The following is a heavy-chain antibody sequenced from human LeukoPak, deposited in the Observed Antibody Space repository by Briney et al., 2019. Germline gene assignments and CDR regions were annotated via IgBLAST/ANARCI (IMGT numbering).Heavy chain of an antibody. Sequence: GGSLRLSCAASGFTFSSYAMHWVRQAPGKGLEWVAVISYDGSNKYYADSVKGRFTISRDNPKNTLYLQMNSLRAEDTAVYYCARGMTPGIAAANPFDYWGQGTLVTVSS. D-gene: IGHD6-13*01. J-gene: IGHJ4*02. CDR1: GFTFSSYA. CDR3: ARGMTPGIAAANPFDY. CDR2: ISYDGSNK. V-gene: IGHV3-30-3*01.